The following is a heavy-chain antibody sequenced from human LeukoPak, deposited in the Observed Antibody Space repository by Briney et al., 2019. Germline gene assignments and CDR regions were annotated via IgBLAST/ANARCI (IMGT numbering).Heavy chain of an antibody. J-gene: IGHJ4*02. Sequence: ASVKVSCKASGYTFTGYYMHWVRQAPGQGREWMGWINPNSGGTNYAQKFQGRVTMTRDTSISTAYMELSRLRSDDTAVYYCASRGLVWAAAGSDYFDYWGQGTLVTVSS. CDR1: GYTFTGYY. CDR3: ASRGLVWAAAGSDYFDY. D-gene: IGHD6-13*01. CDR2: INPNSGGT. V-gene: IGHV1-2*02.